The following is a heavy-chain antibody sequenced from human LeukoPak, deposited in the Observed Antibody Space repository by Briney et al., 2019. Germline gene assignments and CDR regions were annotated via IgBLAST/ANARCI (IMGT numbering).Heavy chain of an antibody. CDR3: ARDVNWNYCDY. CDR2: IRQDGSQK. J-gene: IGHJ4*01. CDR1: GFTFSSYW. V-gene: IGHV3-7*01. D-gene: IGHD1-20*01. Sequence: GGSLRLSCAASGFTFSSYWMSWVRQAPGKGLEWVATIRQDGSQKYYVDSVKGRFTISRDNAKNSLYLQMNSLRAEDTAVYYCARDVNWNYCDYWGHGTLVTVSS.